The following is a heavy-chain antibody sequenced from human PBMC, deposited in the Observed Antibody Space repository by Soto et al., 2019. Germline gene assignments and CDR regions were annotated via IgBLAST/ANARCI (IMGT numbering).Heavy chain of an antibody. CDR1: GFTFSSYS. V-gene: IGHV3-21*01. CDR3: ARSGYYDSSGYPIPFDY. J-gene: IGHJ4*02. CDR2: ISSSSSYI. Sequence: PGGSLRRSCAASGFTFSSYSMNWVRQAPGKGLEWVSSISSSSSYIYYADSVKGRFTISRDNAKNSLYLQMNSLRAEDTAVYYCARSGYYDSSGYPIPFDYWGQGTLVTVSS. D-gene: IGHD3-22*01.